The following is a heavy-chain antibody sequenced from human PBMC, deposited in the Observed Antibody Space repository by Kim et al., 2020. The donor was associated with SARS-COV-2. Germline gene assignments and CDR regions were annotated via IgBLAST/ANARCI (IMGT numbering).Heavy chain of an antibody. J-gene: IGHJ6*02. V-gene: IGHV4-59*01. CDR3: ARVLHPYYDILTGSKNYYYYYGMDV. D-gene: IGHD3-9*01. Sequence: SETLSLTCTVSGGSISSYYWSWIRQPPGKGLEWIGYIYYSGSTNYNPSLKSRVTISVDTSKNQFSLKLSSVTAADTAVYYCARVLHPYYDILTGSKNYYYYYGMDVWGQGTTVTVSS. CDR2: IYYSGST. CDR1: GGSISSYY.